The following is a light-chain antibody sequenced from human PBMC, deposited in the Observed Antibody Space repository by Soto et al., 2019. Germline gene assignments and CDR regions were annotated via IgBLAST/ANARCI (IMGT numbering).Light chain of an antibody. J-gene: IGKJ2*01. CDR3: HQYGSSLGT. Sequence: IVLTQYPVTLSLSPGEGATLSCRASQSVTGTNLACYQQRAGQAPRLLIYDAVRRATGIPDRFSGSGSGTDFTLTISRLEPEDFAVYYCHQYGSSLGTFGQGTKVEV. CDR2: DAV. CDR1: QSVTGTN. V-gene: IGKV3-20*01.